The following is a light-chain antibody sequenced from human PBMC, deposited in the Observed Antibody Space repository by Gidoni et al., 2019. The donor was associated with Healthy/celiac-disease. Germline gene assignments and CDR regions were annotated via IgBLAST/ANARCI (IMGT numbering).Light chain of an antibody. CDR1: QSILFNFNNKNY. V-gene: IGKV4-1*01. Sequence: DIVLTQSADSQAVSLGERATINCKSSQSILFNFNNKNYLAWYQQKPRQPPKLLIYWASIRESGVPDRFSGTGSGSDFTLTINSLQAEDVAVYYCQQYYTTPFTFGQGTKVEIK. J-gene: IGKJ2*01. CDR3: QQYYTTPFT. CDR2: WAS.